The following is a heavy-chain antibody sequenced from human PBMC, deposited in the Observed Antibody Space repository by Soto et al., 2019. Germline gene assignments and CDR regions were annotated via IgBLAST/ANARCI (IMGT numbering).Heavy chain of an antibody. Sequence: SETLSLTCTVSGGSISSYYWSWIRQPPGKGLEWIGYIYYSGSTNYNPSLKSRVTISVDTSKNQFSLKLSSVTAADTAVYYCARGTYYYGSGSYWADYGMDVWGQGTTVT. V-gene: IGHV4-59*01. J-gene: IGHJ6*02. D-gene: IGHD3-10*01. CDR2: IYYSGST. CDR1: GGSISSYY. CDR3: ARGTYYYGSGSYWADYGMDV.